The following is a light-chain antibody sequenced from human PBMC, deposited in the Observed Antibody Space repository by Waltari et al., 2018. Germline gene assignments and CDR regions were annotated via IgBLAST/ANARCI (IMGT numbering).Light chain of an antibody. CDR2: EDT. CDR3: CSYAGGTASIL. Sequence: QSALTQPASVSGSPGQSITISCTGTSSDVGSHNLVSWYQHHPGKPPKLMIYEDTKRPAGVSNRFSGSKSGNTASLTISGLQAEDEADYYCCSYAGGTASILLGGGTKLTVL. J-gene: IGLJ2*01. V-gene: IGLV2-23*01. CDR1: SSDVGSHNL.